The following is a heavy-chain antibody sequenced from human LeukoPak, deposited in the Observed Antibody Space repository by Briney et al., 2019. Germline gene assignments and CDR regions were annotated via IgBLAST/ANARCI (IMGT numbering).Heavy chain of an antibody. CDR3: AAGYYDSSGPGNYFDY. J-gene: IGHJ4*02. V-gene: IGHV4-39*01. Sequence: SETLSLTCTVSGGSISSSSYYWGWIRQPPGKGLEWIGSNYYSGSTYYNPSLKSRVTISVDTSKNQFSLKLSSVTAADTAAYYCAAGYYDSSGPGNYFDYWGQGTLATVSS. CDR2: NYYSGST. D-gene: IGHD3-22*01. CDR1: GGSISSSSYY.